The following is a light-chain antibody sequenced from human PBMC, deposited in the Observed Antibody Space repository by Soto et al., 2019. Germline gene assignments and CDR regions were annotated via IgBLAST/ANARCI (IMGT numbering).Light chain of an antibody. Sequence: EIVMTQSPATLSVSPGERATLSCRASQSVSSNLAWYQQKPGQAPRLLIYGASTRATGFPARFSGSGSGTEFNLTISSLQSEDSGVYYCQQYNNWPRATFGGGTKV. CDR3: QQYNNWPRAT. V-gene: IGKV3-15*01. CDR1: QSVSSN. CDR2: GAS. J-gene: IGKJ4*01.